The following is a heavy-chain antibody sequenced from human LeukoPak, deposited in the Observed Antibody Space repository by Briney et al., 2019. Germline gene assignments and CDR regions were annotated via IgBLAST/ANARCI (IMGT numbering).Heavy chain of an antibody. CDR2: IYTSGST. V-gene: IGHV4-61*02. CDR1: GGSISSGSYY. J-gene: IGHJ4*02. CDR3: ARTRIFNYYDSSGYRDY. D-gene: IGHD3-22*01. Sequence: PSETLSLTCTVSGGSISSGSYYWSWIRQPAGKGLEWIGRIYTSGSTNYNPSLKSRVTISVGTSKNQFSLKLSSVTAADTAVYYCARTRIFNYYDSSGYRDYWGREPWSPSPQ.